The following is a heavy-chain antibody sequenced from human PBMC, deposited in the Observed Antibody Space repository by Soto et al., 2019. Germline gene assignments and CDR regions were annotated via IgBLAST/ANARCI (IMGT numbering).Heavy chain of an antibody. CDR3: ARVGWVDGVVTAPPDY. Sequence: GGSLRLSCAASGFTFSDYFMTWIRQAPGKGLEWVSKISSGGSYANYADSVKGRFTISRDNAKNSLYLQMNSLRAEDTAVYYCARVGWVDGVVTAPPDYWGQGTLVTVSS. CDR1: GFTFSDYF. D-gene: IGHD2-21*02. CDR2: ISSGGSYA. V-gene: IGHV3-11*06. J-gene: IGHJ4*02.